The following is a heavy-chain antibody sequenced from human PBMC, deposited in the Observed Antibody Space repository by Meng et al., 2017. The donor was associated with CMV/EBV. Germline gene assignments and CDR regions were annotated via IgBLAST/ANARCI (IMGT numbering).Heavy chain of an antibody. CDR3: ARDSFTTIGVVPIDY. D-gene: IGHD3-3*01. J-gene: IGHJ4*02. CDR2: ISTYDGDT. CDR1: GYTFTGYY. V-gene: IGHV1-18*04. Sequence: ASVKVSCKASGYTFTGYYMHWVRQAPGEGLEWMGWISTYDGDTNYAQKFQGRVTMTKDTSTTTAYMELRRLTSDDTAVYYCARDSFTTIGVVPIDYWGQGTLVTVSS.